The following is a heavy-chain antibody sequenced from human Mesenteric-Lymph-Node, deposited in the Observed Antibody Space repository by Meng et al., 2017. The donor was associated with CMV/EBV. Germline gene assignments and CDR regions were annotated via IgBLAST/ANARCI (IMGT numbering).Heavy chain of an antibody. CDR1: GGSFSGYY. D-gene: IGHD1-26*01. J-gene: IGHJ3*02. V-gene: IGHV4-34*01. CDR2: IYYSGST. CDR3: ARVSERLVGIPFDI. Sequence: SETLSLTCAVYGGSFSGYYWSWIRQPPGKGLEWIGYIYYSGSTYFNPSVKSRVSISIDTSKNQFSLKLDSMTAADTAVYYCARVSERLVGIPFDIWGQGTMVTVSS.